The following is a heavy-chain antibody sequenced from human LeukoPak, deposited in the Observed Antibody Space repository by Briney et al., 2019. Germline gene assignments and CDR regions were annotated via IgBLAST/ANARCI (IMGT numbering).Heavy chain of an antibody. J-gene: IGHJ4*02. V-gene: IGHV3-9*01. CDR3: AKVQNVYCSGGSCYWDY. CDR1: GFTFDDYA. CDR2: ISWNSGSI. D-gene: IGHD2-15*01. Sequence: GGSLRLSCAASGFTFDDYATHWVRQAPGKGLEWVSGISWNSGSIGYADSVKGRFTISRDNAKNSLYLQMNSLRAEDTAVYYCAKVQNVYCSGGSCYWDYWGQGTLVTVSS.